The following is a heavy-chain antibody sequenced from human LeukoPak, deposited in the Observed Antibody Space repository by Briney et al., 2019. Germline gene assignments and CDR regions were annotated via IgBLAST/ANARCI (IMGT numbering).Heavy chain of an antibody. V-gene: IGHV1-24*01. CDR3: ATAPPDYGDYGGAFDI. J-gene: IGHJ3*02. Sequence: ASVKVSCTVSGYTLTELSMHWVRQAPGKGLEWAGGFDPEDGETIYAQKFQGRVTMTEDTSTDTAYMELSSLRSEDTAVYYCATAPPDYGDYGGAFDIWGQGTMVTVSS. CDR2: FDPEDGET. D-gene: IGHD4-17*01. CDR1: GYTLTELS.